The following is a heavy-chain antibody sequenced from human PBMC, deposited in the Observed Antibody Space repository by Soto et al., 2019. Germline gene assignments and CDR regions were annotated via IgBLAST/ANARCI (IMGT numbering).Heavy chain of an antibody. CDR3: ARPYSRGDDYYYYSMDV. V-gene: IGHV3-30-3*01. D-gene: IGHD6-13*01. J-gene: IGHJ6*02. CDR2: ISYDGSNK. CDR1: GFTFSSYA. Sequence: QVQLVESGGGVVQPGRSLRLSCAASGFTFSSYAMHWVRQAPGKGLEWVAVISYDGSNKYYADSVKGRFTISRDNYKKPLNLQLHSMRAEDTAGYYCARPYSRGDDYYYYSMDVWGQGTTVTVSS.